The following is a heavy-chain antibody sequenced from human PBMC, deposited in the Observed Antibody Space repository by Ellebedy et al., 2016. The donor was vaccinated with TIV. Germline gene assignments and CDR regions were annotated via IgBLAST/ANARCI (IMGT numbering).Heavy chain of an antibody. Sequence: AASVKVSCKASGYTFTAHYLHWVRQAPGHGLAWMGWINPNSGGTNTAQKFQGRLTMTRDTSITTASMELSGLRFDDTAVYYCARERIAAAEIDGWGQGTLVTVSS. CDR1: GYTFTAHY. CDR3: ARERIAAAEIDG. V-gene: IGHV1-2*02. CDR2: INPNSGGT. J-gene: IGHJ4*02. D-gene: IGHD6-13*01.